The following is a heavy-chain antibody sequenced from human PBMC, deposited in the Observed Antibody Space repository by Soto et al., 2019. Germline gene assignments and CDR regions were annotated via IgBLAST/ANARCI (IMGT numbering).Heavy chain of an antibody. CDR2: IYPGDSDT. V-gene: IGHV5-51*01. Sequence: GESLKISCKGSGYSFTSYWIGWVRQMPGKGLEWMGIIYPGDSDTRYSPSFQGQVTISADKSISTAYLQWSSLKASDTAMYYCAGDARQQPPYYYYGMDVWRQGTTVTVSS. D-gene: IGHD6-13*01. CDR3: AGDARQQPPYYYYGMDV. CDR1: GYSFTSYW. J-gene: IGHJ6*02.